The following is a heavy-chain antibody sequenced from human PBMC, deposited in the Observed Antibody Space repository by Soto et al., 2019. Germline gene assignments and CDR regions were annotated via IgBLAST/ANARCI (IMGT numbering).Heavy chain of an antibody. D-gene: IGHD5-18*01. CDR2: IIPIFGTA. J-gene: IGHJ6*02. V-gene: IGHV1-69*06. CDR3: ARGSSYAYPPHYCMDF. Sequence: ASVKVSCKASGGTFSSYAISWVRQAPGQGLEWMGGIIPIFGTANYAQKFQGRVTITADKSTRAAYMELSSLRSEDTAVYYCARGSSYAYPPHYCMDFWGQGTTIIV. CDR1: GGTFSSYA.